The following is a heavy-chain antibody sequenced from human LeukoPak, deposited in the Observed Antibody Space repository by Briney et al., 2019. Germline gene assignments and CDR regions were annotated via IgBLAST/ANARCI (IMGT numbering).Heavy chain of an antibody. CDR1: GYTFTSYD. J-gene: IGHJ4*02. V-gene: IGHV1-8*01. CDR2: MNPNSGNT. D-gene: IGHD1-26*01. Sequence: ASVKVSCKASGYTFTSYDINWVRQATGQGLEWMGWMNPNSGNTGYAQKFQGRVTMTRNTSISTAYMELSSLRSEDTAVYYCARGVGATRSYYFDYWGQGTLVTVSS. CDR3: ARGVGATRSYYFDY.